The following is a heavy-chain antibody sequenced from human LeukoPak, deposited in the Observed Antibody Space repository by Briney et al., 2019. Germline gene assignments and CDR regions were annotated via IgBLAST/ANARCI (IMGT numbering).Heavy chain of an antibody. CDR1: GFTFSSYA. CDR3: ARQRIFSY. Sequence: PGGSLRLSCAASGFTFSSYAMSWVRQAPGKGLEWVATIKEDGSEKYYVDSVKGRFTISRDNAKNSLYLQMNSLRAEDTAVYYCARQRIFSYWGQGTLVTVSS. CDR2: IKEDGSEK. J-gene: IGHJ4*02. V-gene: IGHV3-7*01. D-gene: IGHD6-25*01.